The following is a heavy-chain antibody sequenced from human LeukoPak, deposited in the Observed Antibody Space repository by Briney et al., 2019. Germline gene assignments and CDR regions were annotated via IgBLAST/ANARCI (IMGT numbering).Heavy chain of an antibody. Sequence: ASVKVSCKASGYTFTGYYMHWVRQAPGQGLEWMGWINPNSGGTNYAQKFQGRVTMTRDTSISTAYMELSRLRSDDTAVYYCASRAGSRYPFDYWRQGTLVTVSS. V-gene: IGHV1-2*02. J-gene: IGHJ4*02. CDR3: ASRAGSRYPFDY. CDR1: GYTFTGYY. CDR2: INPNSGGT. D-gene: IGHD2-15*01.